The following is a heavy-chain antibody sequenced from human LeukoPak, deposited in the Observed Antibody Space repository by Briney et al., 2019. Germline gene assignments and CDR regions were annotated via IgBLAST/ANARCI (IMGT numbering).Heavy chain of an antibody. V-gene: IGHV3-30-3*01. D-gene: IGHD2-2*01. CDR1: GFTFSSYA. CDR3: ARDSRLVPHDY. J-gene: IGHJ4*02. Sequence: SGGSLRLSCAASGFTFSSYAMHWVRQAPGKGLEWVAVISYDGSNKYYADSVKGRFTISRDNSKNTLYLQMNSLRAEDTAVYYCARDSRLVPHDYWGQGTLVTVSS. CDR2: ISYDGSNK.